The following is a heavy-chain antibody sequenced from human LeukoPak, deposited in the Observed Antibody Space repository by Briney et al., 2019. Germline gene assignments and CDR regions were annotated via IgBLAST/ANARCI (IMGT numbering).Heavy chain of an antibody. CDR3: ATGRRYSGITAALDY. D-gene: IGHD1-26*01. J-gene: IGHJ4*02. CDR1: GYTLTELS. V-gene: IGHV1-24*01. Sequence: ASVKVSCKVSGYTLTELSMHWVRQAPGKGLEWMGGFDPEDGETIYAQKFQGRVTMTEDTSTDTAYMELSSLRSEDTAVYYCATGRRYSGITAALDYWGQGTLVTVSS. CDR2: FDPEDGET.